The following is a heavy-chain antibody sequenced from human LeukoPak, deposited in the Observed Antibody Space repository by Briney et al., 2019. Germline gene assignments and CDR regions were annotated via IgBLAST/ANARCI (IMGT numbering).Heavy chain of an antibody. J-gene: IGHJ4*02. D-gene: IGHD5-12*01. V-gene: IGHV3-21*01. CDR3: ARVDIVATADY. CDR2: ISSSSSYI. Sequence: GGSLRLSCAASGFTFSSYSMNWVRQAPGKGLEWVSSISSSSSYIYYADSVKGRFTISRDNAKNSLYLQMNSLRAEDTAVYYCARVDIVATADYWAREPWSPSPQ. CDR1: GFTFSSYS.